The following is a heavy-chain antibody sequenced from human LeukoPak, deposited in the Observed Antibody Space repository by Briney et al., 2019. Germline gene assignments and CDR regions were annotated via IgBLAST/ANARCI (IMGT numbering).Heavy chain of an antibody. V-gene: IGHV1-18*01. J-gene: IGHJ3*02. CDR2: ISAYNGNT. D-gene: IGHD3-16*01. CDR3: ARDLKGAAFDI. CDR1: GGTFISYG. Sequence: ASVKVSCKASGGTFISYGITWVRQAPGQGLEWMGWISAYNGNTNCAQKLQGRVTTTTDTSTSTAYMELRSLRSDDTAVYYCARDLKGAAFDIWGQGTMVTVSS.